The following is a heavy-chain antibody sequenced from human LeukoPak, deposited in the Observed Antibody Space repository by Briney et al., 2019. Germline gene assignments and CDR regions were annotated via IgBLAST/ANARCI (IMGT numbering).Heavy chain of an antibody. D-gene: IGHD5-12*01. CDR3: ARAIVGTENFDY. CDR2: VSHDGNTK. CDR1: GFTFSTHA. V-gene: IGHV3-30*10. J-gene: IGHJ4*02. Sequence: TGGSLRLSCAAPGFTFSTHAMHWVRQAPGKGLEWVAVVSHDGNTKYYTDSVKGRFTTSRDNSKNTLYLQMNGLRTDDTAVYYCARAIVGTENFDYWGQGTLVTASS.